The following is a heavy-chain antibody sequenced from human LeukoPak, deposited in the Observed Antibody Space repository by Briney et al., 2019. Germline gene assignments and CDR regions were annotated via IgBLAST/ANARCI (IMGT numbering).Heavy chain of an antibody. V-gene: IGHV3-9*03. D-gene: IGHD3-10*01. CDR2: ISWNSGSI. CDR1: GFTFYDYA. CDR3: AKSHGSGYYYYMDV. Sequence: GGSLRLSXAASGFTFYDYAMHWVRQAPGKGLEWVSGISWNSGSIGYADSVKGRFTISRDNAKNSLYLQMNSLRAEDMALYYCAKSHGSGYYYYMDVWGKGTTVTVSS. J-gene: IGHJ6*03.